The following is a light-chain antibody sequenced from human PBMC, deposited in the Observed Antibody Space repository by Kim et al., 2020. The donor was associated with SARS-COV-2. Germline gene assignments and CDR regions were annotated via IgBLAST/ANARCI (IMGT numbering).Light chain of an antibody. J-gene: IGLJ1*01. CDR3: CSYAGSPYV. CDR1: SSDVGGYNY. CDR2: DVS. Sequence: QSALTQPRSVSGSPGQSVTISCTGTSSDVGGYNYVSWYQQHPGKAPKLMIYDVSKRPSGVPDRFSGSKSGNTASLTISGLQAEDEADYYCCSYAGSPYVFGTGSKITGL. V-gene: IGLV2-11*01.